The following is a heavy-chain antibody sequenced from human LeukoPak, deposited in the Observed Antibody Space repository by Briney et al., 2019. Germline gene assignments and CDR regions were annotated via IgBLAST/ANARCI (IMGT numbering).Heavy chain of an antibody. CDR1: GGSISSGGYY. V-gene: IGHV4-31*03. CDR3: ARDDPYSSSWLFDY. CDR2: IYYSGST. D-gene: IGHD6-13*01. Sequence: SQTLSLTCTVSGGSISSGGYYWSWIRQHPGKGLEWIGYIYYSGSTYYNPSLKSRVTISVDMSKNQFSLKLSSVTAADTAVYYCARDDPYSSSWLFDYWGQGTLVTVSS. J-gene: IGHJ4*02.